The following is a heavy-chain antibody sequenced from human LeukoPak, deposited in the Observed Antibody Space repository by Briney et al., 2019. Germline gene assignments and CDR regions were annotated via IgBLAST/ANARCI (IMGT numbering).Heavy chain of an antibody. CDR2: IWYDGSNK. J-gene: IGHJ3*02. Sequence: PGGSLRLSCAASGFTFSSYGMHWVRQAPGKGLEGVAVIWYDGSNKYYADSVKGRFTISGGNSKNTLYLQMNSLRAEDTAVYYCAKEQMGCSGGSCYDAFDIWGQGTMVTVSS. V-gene: IGHV3-33*06. CDR3: AKEQMGCSGGSCYDAFDI. D-gene: IGHD2-15*01. CDR1: GFTFSSYG.